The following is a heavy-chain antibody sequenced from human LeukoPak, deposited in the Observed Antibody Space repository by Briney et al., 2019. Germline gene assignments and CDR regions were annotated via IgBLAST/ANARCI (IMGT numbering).Heavy chain of an antibody. D-gene: IGHD6-13*01. J-gene: IGHJ3*02. CDR1: GGSFSDYY. Sequence: KASETLSLTCAVYGGSFSDYYWTWLRQPPGKGLEWIGEINHSGSTNYNPSLKSRVTISLDTSKNQFSLKLSSATAADTAVYYCARMLVSASTFDIWGRGTMVTVSS. V-gene: IGHV4-34*01. CDR3: ARMLVSASTFDI. CDR2: INHSGST.